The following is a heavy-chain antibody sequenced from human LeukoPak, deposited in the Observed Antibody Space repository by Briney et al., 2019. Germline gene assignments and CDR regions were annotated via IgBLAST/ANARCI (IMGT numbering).Heavy chain of an antibody. CDR2: ISYDGSNK. CDR1: GFAFSSYA. V-gene: IGHV3-30-3*01. CDR3: ARDPAAAAPYRVLDY. J-gene: IGHJ4*02. Sequence: GGSLRLSCAASGFAFSSYAMHWVRQAPGKGLEWVAVISYDGSNKYYADSVKGRFTISRDNSKNTLYLQMNNLRAEDTAVYYCARDPAAAAPYRVLDYWGQGTLVTVSS. D-gene: IGHD6-13*01.